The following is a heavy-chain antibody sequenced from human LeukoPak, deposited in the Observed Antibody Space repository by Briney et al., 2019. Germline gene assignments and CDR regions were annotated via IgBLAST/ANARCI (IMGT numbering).Heavy chain of an antibody. CDR1: GFTFSSYG. CDR3: AKPVGVMAYFDY. Sequence: PGGSLRLSCAASGFTFSSYGMHWVRQAPGKGLEWVAVISYDGSNKYYADSVKGRFTISRDNSKNTLYLQMNSLRAEDTAVYYRAKPVGVMAYFDYWGQGTLVTVSS. J-gene: IGHJ4*02. D-gene: IGHD3-10*01. CDR2: ISYDGSNK. V-gene: IGHV3-30*18.